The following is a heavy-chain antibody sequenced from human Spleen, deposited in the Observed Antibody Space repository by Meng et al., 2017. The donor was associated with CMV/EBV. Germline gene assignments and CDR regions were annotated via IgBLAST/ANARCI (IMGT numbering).Heavy chain of an antibody. CDR1: GYTFTGYY. J-gene: IGHJ5*02. CDR3: ARGGLIVGATLQRLNWFDP. CDR2: INPNRGGT. V-gene: IGHV1-2*02. Sequence: ASVKVSCKASGYTFTGYYMHWVRQAPGQGLEWMGWINPNRGGTNYAQKFQGRVTMTRDTSISTAYMELSRLRSDDTAVYYCARGGLIVGATLQRLNWFDPWGQGTLVTVSS. D-gene: IGHD1-26*01.